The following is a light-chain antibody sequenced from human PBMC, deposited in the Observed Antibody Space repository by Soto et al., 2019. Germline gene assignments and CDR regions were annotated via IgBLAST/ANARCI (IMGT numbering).Light chain of an antibody. V-gene: IGKV1-33*01. CDR1: QDISNY. Sequence: EIQMTQYPSSLSASVGDRVTITCQATQDISNYLNWYQHKPGKAPKLLIYDASNLETGVPSRFSGSGSGTDFTFTISSLQPEDIATYYCQQYDNLPLTFGGGTMVDIK. CDR3: QQYDNLPLT. CDR2: DAS. J-gene: IGKJ4*01.